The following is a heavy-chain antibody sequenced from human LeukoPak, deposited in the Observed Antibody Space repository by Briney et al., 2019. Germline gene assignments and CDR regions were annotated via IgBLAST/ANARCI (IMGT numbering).Heavy chain of an antibody. V-gene: IGHV4-4*07. J-gene: IGHJ4*02. Sequence: SETLSLTCNVSGGSINSYYWSWIRQPAGKGLEWIGRMYTSGSTNYNPSLKSRVTMSVDTSKNQFSLKLGSVTAADTAVYYCARGFGAVTTLDYWGQGTLVTVSS. CDR2: MYTSGST. CDR1: GGSINSYY. D-gene: IGHD4-11*01. CDR3: ARGFGAVTTLDY.